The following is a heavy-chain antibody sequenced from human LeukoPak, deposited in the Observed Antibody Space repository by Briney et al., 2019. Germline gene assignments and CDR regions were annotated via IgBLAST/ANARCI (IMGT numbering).Heavy chain of an antibody. D-gene: IGHD6-25*01. CDR2: ISSSSSFI. Sequence: GGSLRLSCAASGFSFRTSYMNWVRQAPGKGLEWVSSISSSSSFIYYAGSVKGRFTISRDNAKNSLYLQMNSLRTEDTALYYCARDRGRYYMDVWGKGTTVTISS. CDR1: GFSFRTSY. V-gene: IGHV3-21*06. CDR3: ARDRGRYYMDV. J-gene: IGHJ6*03.